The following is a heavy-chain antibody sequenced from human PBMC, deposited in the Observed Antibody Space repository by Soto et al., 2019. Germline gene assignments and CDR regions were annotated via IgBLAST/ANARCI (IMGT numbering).Heavy chain of an antibody. V-gene: IGHV4-59*11. J-gene: IGHJ4*02. CDR1: GGSINNHY. D-gene: IGHD3-10*01. CDR3: ARANCYYYY. Sequence: SENLSLTCTVYGGSINNHYWSWIRQPPGKGLEWIGYIYYTGSTNYNPSLKSRVTMSVDTSKNQFSLNLTSLTAADTAIYYCARANCYYYYCGQGTLVIVSS. CDR2: IYYTGST.